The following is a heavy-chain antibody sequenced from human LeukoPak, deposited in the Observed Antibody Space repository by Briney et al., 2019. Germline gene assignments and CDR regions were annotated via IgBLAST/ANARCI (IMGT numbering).Heavy chain of an antibody. D-gene: IGHD2-21*02. CDR1: GFIFGDYA. CDR3: ARVGVAFWGGDCYSDY. V-gene: IGHV3-49*03. Sequence: GGSLRLSCTASGFIFGDYAMSWFRQAPGKGLEWVGFIRSKLYGGTTEYAASVKGRFIISRDDSKSIAYLQMNSLKTEDTAVYYCARVGVAFWGGDCYSDYGGKGTLFTVSS. CDR2: IRSKLYGGTT. J-gene: IGHJ4*02.